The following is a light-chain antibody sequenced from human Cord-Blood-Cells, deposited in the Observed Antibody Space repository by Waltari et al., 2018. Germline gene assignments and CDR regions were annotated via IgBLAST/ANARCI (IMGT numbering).Light chain of an antibody. V-gene: IGKV1-39*01. Sequence: THMTQSPSSLSASVGDRVTITCRASQSISSYLNWYQQKPGEAPKLLIYAASSLQSGVPPRFSGSGSGTDCTLTISSLQPEDFATYYCQQSYSTPYTFGQGTKLEIK. CDR2: AAS. CDR3: QQSYSTPYT. CDR1: QSISSY. J-gene: IGKJ2*01.